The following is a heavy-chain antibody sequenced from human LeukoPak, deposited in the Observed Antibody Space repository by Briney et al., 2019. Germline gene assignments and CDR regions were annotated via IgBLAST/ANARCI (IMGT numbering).Heavy chain of an antibody. V-gene: IGHV4-34*01. D-gene: IGHD2-8*01. CDR2: ISDSGST. CDR3: ARATDDEFYLYYGMDV. CDR1: GGSFSGYY. J-gene: IGHJ6*02. Sequence: SETLSLTCAVYGGSFSGYYWTWIRQLPGKGLQWIGEISDSGSTNYNPSLKSRITMSVDTSKNQISLRLSSVIAADTAIYYCARATDDEFYLYYGMDVWGQGTAVTVSS.